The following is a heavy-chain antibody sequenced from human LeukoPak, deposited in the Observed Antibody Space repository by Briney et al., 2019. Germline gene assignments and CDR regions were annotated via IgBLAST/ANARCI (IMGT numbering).Heavy chain of an antibody. Sequence: GGSLRPSCAASGFTFSSYAMSWVRQAPGKGLEWVSAISGSGGSTYYADSVKGRFTISRDNSKNTLYLQMNSLRAEDTAVYYCVSVVAATIDYWGQGTLVTVSS. J-gene: IGHJ4*02. CDR3: VSVVAATIDY. CDR1: GFTFSSYA. CDR2: ISGSGGST. V-gene: IGHV3-23*01. D-gene: IGHD2-15*01.